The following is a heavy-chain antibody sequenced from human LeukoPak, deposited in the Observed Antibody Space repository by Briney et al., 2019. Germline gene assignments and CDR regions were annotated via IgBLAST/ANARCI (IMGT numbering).Heavy chain of an antibody. V-gene: IGHV4-39*07. D-gene: IGHD1-14*01. J-gene: IGHJ6*02. Sequence: SETLSLTCTVSGGSISSSSYYWGWIRQPPGKGLEWIGSIYYSGSTYYNPSLKSRVTISVDTSKNQFSLKLSSVTAADTAVYYCARAHRGQGYYYGMDVWGQGTTVTVSS. CDR3: ARAHRGQGYYYGMDV. CDR1: GGSISSSSYY. CDR2: IYYSGST.